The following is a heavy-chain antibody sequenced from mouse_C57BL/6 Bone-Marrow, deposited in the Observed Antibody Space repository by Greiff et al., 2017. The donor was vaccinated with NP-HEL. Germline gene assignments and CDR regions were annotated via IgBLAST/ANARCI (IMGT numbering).Heavy chain of an antibody. CDR2: IYPGDGDT. J-gene: IGHJ2*01. CDR3: ANFYFDY. Sequence: LQESGPELVKPGASVKISCKASGYAFSSSWMNWVKQRPGKGLEWIGRIYPGDGDTNYNGKFEGKATLTADKSSSTAYMQLSSLTSEDSAVYFCANFYFDYWGQGTTLTVSS. CDR1: GYAFSSSW. V-gene: IGHV1-82*01.